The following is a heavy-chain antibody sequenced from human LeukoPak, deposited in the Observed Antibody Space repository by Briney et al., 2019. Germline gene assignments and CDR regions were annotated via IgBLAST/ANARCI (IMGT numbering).Heavy chain of an antibody. CDR3: ARRREYYYGSGSYWYFDY. Sequence: GESLKISCKGSGYSFTSYWIGWVRQMPGKGLEWMGIIYPGDSDTRYSPSFQGQVTISADKSISTAYLQWSSLKASDTAMHYCARRREYYYGSGSYWYFDYWGQGTLVTVSS. J-gene: IGHJ4*02. V-gene: IGHV5-51*01. CDR1: GYSFTSYW. CDR2: IYPGDSDT. D-gene: IGHD3-10*01.